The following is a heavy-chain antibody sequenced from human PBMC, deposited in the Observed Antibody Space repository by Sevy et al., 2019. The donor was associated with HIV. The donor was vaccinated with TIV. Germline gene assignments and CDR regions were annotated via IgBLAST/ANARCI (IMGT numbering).Heavy chain of an antibody. CDR2: ISSSGSTI. Sequence: GGSLRLSCAASGFTFSDYYMSWIRQAPGKGLEWVSYISSSGSTIYYADSVKGRFTISRDNAKNSLYLQMNSLRAEHTAVYYCVRGGRYDSPPAGFDYWGQGTLVTVSS. CDR3: VRGGRYDSPPAGFDY. V-gene: IGHV3-11*04. CDR1: GFTFSDYY. J-gene: IGHJ4*02. D-gene: IGHD3-22*01.